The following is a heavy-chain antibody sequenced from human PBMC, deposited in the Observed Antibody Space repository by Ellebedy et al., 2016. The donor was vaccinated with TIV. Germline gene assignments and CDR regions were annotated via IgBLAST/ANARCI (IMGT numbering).Heavy chain of an antibody. CDR3: ARVNYIGYYGMDV. D-gene: IGHD1-7*01. CDR1: GFTFSSYD. CDR2: IGTAGDT. J-gene: IGHJ6*02. V-gene: IGHV3-13*01. Sequence: GGSLRLSCAASGFTFSSYDMHWVRQATGKGLEWVSAIGTAGDTYYPGSVKGRFTISRENAKNSLYLQMNSLRAEDTAVYYCARVNYIGYYGMDVWGQGTTVTVSS.